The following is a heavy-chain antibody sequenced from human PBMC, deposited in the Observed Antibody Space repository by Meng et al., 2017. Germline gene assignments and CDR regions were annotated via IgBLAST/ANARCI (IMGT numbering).Heavy chain of an antibody. Sequence: VLLVTSGAVVNEPGGAVTVSCTASGSTFTGYYMYWVGPAPGQGLEWMGWINHNSGGKNYEQKFQGRVTMTRDTSISTAYMELCRLRSDDTAVYYWARGYSSSWYTDYWGQGTLVTVSS. V-gene: IGHV1-2*02. CDR2: INHNSGGK. J-gene: IGHJ4*02. CDR3: ARGYSSSWYTDY. D-gene: IGHD6-13*01. CDR1: GSTFTGYY.